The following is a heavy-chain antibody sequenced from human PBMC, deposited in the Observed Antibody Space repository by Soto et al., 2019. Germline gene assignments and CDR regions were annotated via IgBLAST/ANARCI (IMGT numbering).Heavy chain of an antibody. J-gene: IGHJ6*02. D-gene: IGHD6-6*01. V-gene: IGHV3-74*01. CDR1: GFTFSSYW. CDR2: INSDGSST. CDR3: ARDLPLTGGSSSSWVFYYYYGMDV. Sequence: GSLRISCSAFGFTFSSYWVHWVRQAPGKGLVWVSSINSDGSSTSYADSVKGRFTISRDNAKNTLYLQMNSLRAEDTAVYYCARDLPLTGGSSSSWVFYYYYGMDVWGQGTTVTVSS.